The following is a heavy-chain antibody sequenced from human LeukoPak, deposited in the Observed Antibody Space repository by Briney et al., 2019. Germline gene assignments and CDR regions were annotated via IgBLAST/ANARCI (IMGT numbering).Heavy chain of an antibody. CDR3: ARVGDSSSSDY. V-gene: IGHV3-7*01. D-gene: IGHD6-6*01. CDR1: GFTFSSYW. J-gene: IGHJ4*02. CDR2: IKQDGSEK. Sequence: PGGSLRLSCAASGFTFSSYWMSWVRQAPGQGMERVANIKQDGSEKYYVDSVKGRFTISRDNANNSLYLQMNSLRAEDTAVYYCARVGDSSSSDYWGQGTLVTVSS.